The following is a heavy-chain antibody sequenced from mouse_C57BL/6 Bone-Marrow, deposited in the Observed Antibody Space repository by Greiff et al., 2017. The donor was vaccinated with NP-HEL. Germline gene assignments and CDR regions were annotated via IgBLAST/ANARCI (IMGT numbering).Heavy chain of an antibody. CDR2: IWTGGGT. Sequence: VKLVESGPGLVAPSQSLSITCTVSGFSLTSYAISWVRQPPGKGLEWLGVIWTGGGTNYNSALKSRLSISKDNSKSQVFLKMNSLQTDDTARYYCAILYYDYDVGFAYWGQGTLVTVSA. V-gene: IGHV2-9-1*01. J-gene: IGHJ3*01. CDR3: AILYYDYDVGFAY. CDR1: GFSLTSYA. D-gene: IGHD2-4*01.